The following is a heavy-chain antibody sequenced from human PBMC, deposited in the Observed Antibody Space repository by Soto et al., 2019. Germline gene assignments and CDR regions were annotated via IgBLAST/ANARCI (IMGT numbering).Heavy chain of an antibody. CDR2: INTDGSGT. D-gene: IGHD6-13*01. Sequence: EVQLVESGGGLVQPGGSLRLSCAASGFIFSSDWMHWVRQAPGGGLVWVSRINTDGSGTTCADSVKGRFTISRDNSKDRLYVQMISLRAEDTAVDYCARDRSGEQHYCDFWGQGILVTVSS. CDR1: GFIFSSDW. J-gene: IGHJ4*02. CDR3: ARDRSGEQHYCDF. V-gene: IGHV3-74*01.